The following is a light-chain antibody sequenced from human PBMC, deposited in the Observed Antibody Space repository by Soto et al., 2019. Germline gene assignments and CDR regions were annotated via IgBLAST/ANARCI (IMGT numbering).Light chain of an antibody. J-gene: IGLJ2*01. CDR2: YDD. V-gene: IGLV1-36*01. Sequence: QAVVTQPPSVSEAPRQRVTISCSGSSSNIGNNAVNWYQQLPGKAPKLLIYYDDLLPSGVSDRFSGSKSGTSASLAISGLQSEDEADYYCAAWDESLNGPVFGGGTKLTVL. CDR3: AAWDESLNGPV. CDR1: SSNIGNNA.